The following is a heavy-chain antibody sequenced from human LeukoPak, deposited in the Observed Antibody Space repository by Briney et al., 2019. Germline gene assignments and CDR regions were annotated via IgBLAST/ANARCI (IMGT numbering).Heavy chain of an antibody. D-gene: IGHD3-10*01. CDR3: ARDRVASGFAGGYYYYYMDV. CDR2: IYYSGST. V-gene: IGHV4-61*01. CDR1: GYSISSGYY. J-gene: IGHJ6*03. Sequence: SETLSLNCTVSGYSISSGYYWGWIRQPPGKGLEWIGYIYYSGSTNYNPPHKGRVTISVDTSKNQFSLKLSSVTAADTAVYYCARDRVASGFAGGYYYYYMDVWGKGTTVTVSS.